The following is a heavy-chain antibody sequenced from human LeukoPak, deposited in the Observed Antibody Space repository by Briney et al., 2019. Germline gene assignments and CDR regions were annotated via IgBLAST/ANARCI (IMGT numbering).Heavy chain of an antibody. Sequence: PSETLSLTCTVSGGSFRSSSYYWGWIRQTPGKGLEWIGCIYYSGSTNYNPSLKSRVTISVDTSKNQFSLKLSSVTAADTAVYYCARDPSGYFNYWGQGTLATVSS. D-gene: IGHD3-22*01. V-gene: IGHV4-39*07. CDR2: IYYSGST. CDR3: ARDPSGYFNY. J-gene: IGHJ4*02. CDR1: GGSFRSSSYY.